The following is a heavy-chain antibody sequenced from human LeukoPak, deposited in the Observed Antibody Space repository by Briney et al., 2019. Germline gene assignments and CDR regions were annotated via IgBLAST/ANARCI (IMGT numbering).Heavy chain of an antibody. Sequence: PGRSLRLSCAASGFTFSSYTMHWVRQAPGKGLEGVAVISYDGSNKYYADSVKGRFTISSDNSKNTLYLEMNSLRPEDTAVYYCASPSVSGSFHNPFGYWGQGTLVTVSS. D-gene: IGHD3-10*01. V-gene: IGHV3-30*04. J-gene: IGHJ4*02. CDR3: ASPSVSGSFHNPFGY. CDR1: GFTFSSYT. CDR2: ISYDGSNK.